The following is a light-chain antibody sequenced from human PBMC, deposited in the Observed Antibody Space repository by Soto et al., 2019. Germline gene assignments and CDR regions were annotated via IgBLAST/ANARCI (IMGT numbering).Light chain of an antibody. CDR2: DAS. CDR1: QSISSW. Sequence: DIQMTHSPSTLSASVGDRVTITCRASQSISSWLAWYQQKPGKAPKLLIYDASSLESGVPSRFSGSGSGTDFTLTISSLQPEDFATYYCQQSYSTPGWKFGQGTKVDIK. V-gene: IGKV1-39*01. CDR3: QQSYSTPGWK. J-gene: IGKJ1*01.